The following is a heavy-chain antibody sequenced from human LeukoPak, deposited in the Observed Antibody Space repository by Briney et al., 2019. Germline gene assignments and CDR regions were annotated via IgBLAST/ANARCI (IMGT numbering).Heavy chain of an antibody. V-gene: IGHV4-39*01. CDR3: ARPLQPGYSYGYGVMGWFDP. Sequence: SETLSLTCSVSGASISSGTYYWGWIRQPPGKGLEWIGSIYYSGSTYYNPSLKSRVTISVDTSKNQFSLKLSSVTAADTAVYYCARPLQPGYSYGYGVMGWFDPWGQGTLVTVSS. J-gene: IGHJ5*02. D-gene: IGHD5-18*01. CDR1: GASISSGTYY. CDR2: IYYSGST.